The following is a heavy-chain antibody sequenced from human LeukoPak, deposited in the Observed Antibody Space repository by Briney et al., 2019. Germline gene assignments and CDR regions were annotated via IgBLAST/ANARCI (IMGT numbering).Heavy chain of an antibody. D-gene: IGHD3-10*01. CDR2: ISAYSGNT. CDR1: GYTFTSYG. Sequence: ASVKVSCKASGYTFTSYGISWVRQAPGQGIEWMGWISAYSGNTNYAQKLQGRVTMTTDTSTSTAYMELRSLRSDDTAVYYCARNYYGSGSYRLDYWGQGTLVTVSS. V-gene: IGHV1-18*01. CDR3: ARNYYGSGSYRLDY. J-gene: IGHJ4*02.